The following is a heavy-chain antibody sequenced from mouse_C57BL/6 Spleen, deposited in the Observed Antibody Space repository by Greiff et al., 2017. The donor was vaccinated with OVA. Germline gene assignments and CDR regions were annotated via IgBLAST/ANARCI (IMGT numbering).Heavy chain of an antibody. V-gene: IGHV5-4*01. CDR3: ARDNGKGYYARDY. CDR1: GFTFSSYA. D-gene: IGHD2-1*01. CDR2: ISDGGSYT. J-gene: IGHJ4*01. Sequence: DVKLVESGGGLVKPGGSLKLSCAASGFTFSSYAMSWVRQTPEKRLEWVATISDGGSYTYYPDNVKGRFTISRDNAKNNLYLQMSHLKSEDTAMYYCARDNGKGYYARDYWGQGTSVTVSS.